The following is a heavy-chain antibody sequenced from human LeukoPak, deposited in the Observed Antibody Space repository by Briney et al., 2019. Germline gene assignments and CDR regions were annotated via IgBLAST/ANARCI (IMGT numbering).Heavy chain of an antibody. Sequence: SETLSLTCTVSGGSIGTYYWSWIRQSPGKGLEWIGYIYYSGTTNHNPSLRSRVTISVDTSKNQFSLQLRSVTAADTAVYYCAREDPQTTVPEGMDVWGQGTTVIVSS. V-gene: IGHV4-59*01. D-gene: IGHD4-17*01. CDR3: AREDPQTTVPEGMDV. CDR2: IYYSGTT. J-gene: IGHJ6*02. CDR1: GGSIGTYY.